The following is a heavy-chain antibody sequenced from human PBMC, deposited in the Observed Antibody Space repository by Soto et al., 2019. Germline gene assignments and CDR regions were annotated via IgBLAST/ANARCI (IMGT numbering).Heavy chain of an antibody. J-gene: IGHJ5*02. CDR2: INHSGST. CDR3: ARVYQYYYGSGSYHGWLDP. V-gene: IGHV4-34*01. D-gene: IGHD3-10*01. Sequence: QVQLQQWGAGLLKPSETLSLTCAVYGGSFSGYYWSWIRQPPGKGLEWIGEINHSGSTNYNPSLKSRVTISEDTSMNQFLLKLSSVTAGNTAVYYCARVYQYYYGSGSYHGWLDPWGQGTLVTVSS. CDR1: GGSFSGYY.